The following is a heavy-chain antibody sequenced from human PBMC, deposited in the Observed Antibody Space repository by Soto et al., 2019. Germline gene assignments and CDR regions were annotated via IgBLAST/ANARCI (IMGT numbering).Heavy chain of an antibody. D-gene: IGHD3-10*01. CDR1: GGTFSSYT. Sequence: ASVKVSCKASGGTFSSYTISWVRQAPGQGLEWMGIINPSGGSTSYAQKFQGRVTMTRDTSTSTVYMELSSLRSEDTAVYYCARDSAMVRGVDYYFDYWGQGTLVTVSS. J-gene: IGHJ4*02. CDR2: INPSGGST. CDR3: ARDSAMVRGVDYYFDY. V-gene: IGHV1-46*01.